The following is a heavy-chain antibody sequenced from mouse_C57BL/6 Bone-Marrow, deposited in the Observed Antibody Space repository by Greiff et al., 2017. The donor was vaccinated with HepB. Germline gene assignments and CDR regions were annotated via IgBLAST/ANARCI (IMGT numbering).Heavy chain of an antibody. D-gene: IGHD1-1*01. J-gene: IGHJ3*01. CDR1: GYAFSSSW. CDR2: IYPGDGDT. V-gene: IGHV1-82*01. CDR3: ARAGSPWFAY. Sequence: VQLQQSGPELVKPGASVKISCKASGYAFSSSWMNCVKQRPGKGLEWIGRIYPGDGDTNYNGKFKGKATLTADKSSSITYMQLSSLPSEDSAVYFCARAGSPWFAYCCRGTLVTVSA.